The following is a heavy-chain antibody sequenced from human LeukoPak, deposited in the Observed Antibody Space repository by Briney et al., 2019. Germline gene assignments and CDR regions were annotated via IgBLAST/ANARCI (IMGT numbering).Heavy chain of an antibody. D-gene: IGHD3-10*01. Sequence: SVKVSCKASGGTFSSYAISWVREGPGQGLEWMGGIIPILGTANYAQNFQGRVTITADESTSTDYMELSSLRSEDTAVYYCARERSSGSYPLDYWGQGTLVTVSS. V-gene: IGHV1-69*01. CDR3: ARERSSGSYPLDY. J-gene: IGHJ4*02. CDR1: GGTFSSYA. CDR2: IIPILGTA.